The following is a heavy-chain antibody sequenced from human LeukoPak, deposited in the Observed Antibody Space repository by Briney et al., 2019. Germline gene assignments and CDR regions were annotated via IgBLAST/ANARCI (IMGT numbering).Heavy chain of an antibody. D-gene: IGHD3-3*01. Sequence: GGSLRLSCAASGFTFSNAWMSWVRQAPGKGLEWVGRIKSKTDGGTTDYAAPVKGRFTISRDDSKNTLYLQMNSLKTEDTAVYYCTGVVIGNYYYYYMDVWGKGTTVTVSS. CDR2: IKSKTDGGTT. CDR1: GFTFSNAW. CDR3: TGVVIGNYYYYYMDV. J-gene: IGHJ6*03. V-gene: IGHV3-15*01.